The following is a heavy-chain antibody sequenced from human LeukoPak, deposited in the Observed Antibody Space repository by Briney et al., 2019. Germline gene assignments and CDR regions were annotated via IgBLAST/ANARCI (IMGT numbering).Heavy chain of an antibody. CDR3: ATSDTFGGVIAPFDY. Sequence: GESLKISCKGSGYSFTSYWIGWVRQMPGKGLEWMGIIYPGDSDTRYSPSFQGQVTISADKSISTAYLQWSSLKASDTAMYYCATSDTFGGVIAPFDYWGQGTLVTVSS. CDR1: GYSFTSYW. V-gene: IGHV5-51*01. CDR2: IYPGDSDT. D-gene: IGHD3-16*02. J-gene: IGHJ4*02.